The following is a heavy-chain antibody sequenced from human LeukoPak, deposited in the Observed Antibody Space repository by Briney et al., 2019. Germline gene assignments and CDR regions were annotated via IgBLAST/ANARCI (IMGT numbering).Heavy chain of an antibody. Sequence: GASVKVSCKASGYTFTSYYMHWVRQAPGQGLEWMGLINPTGGSTGYAQKFQGRVTMTRDMSTSTDYMELSSLRSEDTAIYYCARDNSVGDNAWWFDHWGQGTLVTVSS. J-gene: IGHJ5*02. D-gene: IGHD1-26*01. CDR2: INPTGGST. V-gene: IGHV1-46*01. CDR3: ARDNSVGDNAWWFDH. CDR1: GYTFTSYY.